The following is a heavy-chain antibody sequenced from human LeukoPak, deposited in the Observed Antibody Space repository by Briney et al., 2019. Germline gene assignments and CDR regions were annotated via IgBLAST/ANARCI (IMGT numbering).Heavy chain of an antibody. V-gene: IGHV3-49*03. CDR3: TRDRYTFAQYSRAYYYYLDV. D-gene: IGHD3-16*02. J-gene: IGHJ6*03. CDR1: GFTFGDYA. Sequence: GGSLRLSCTASGFTFGDYAMSWFRQAPGKGLEWVGFIRSKAYGGTTEYAASVKGRFTISRDDSKSIAYLQMNSLKTEDTAVYYCTRDRYTFAQYSRAYYYYLDVWGKGTTVTVSS. CDR2: IRSKAYGGTT.